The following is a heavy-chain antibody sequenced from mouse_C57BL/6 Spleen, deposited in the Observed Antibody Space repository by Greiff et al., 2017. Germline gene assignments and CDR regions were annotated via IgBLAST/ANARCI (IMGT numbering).Heavy chain of an antibody. Sequence: EVKLVESGGGLVQPGGSLSLSCAASGFTFTDYYMSWVRQPPGKALEWLGFIRNKANGYTTEYSASVKGRFTISRDNSQSILYLQMNALRAEDSATYYCASQNWDGAMDYWGQGTSVTVSS. V-gene: IGHV7-3*01. J-gene: IGHJ4*01. D-gene: IGHD4-1*01. CDR2: IRNKANGYTT. CDR3: ASQNWDGAMDY. CDR1: GFTFTDYY.